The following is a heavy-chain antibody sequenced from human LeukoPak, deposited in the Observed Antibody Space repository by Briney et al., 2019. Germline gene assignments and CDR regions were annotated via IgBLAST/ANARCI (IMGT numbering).Heavy chain of an antibody. CDR3: ARAANYYDNNG. Sequence: GGSLRLSCAASGFTFTSYGIHWVRQAPGKGLEWVSRINSDGSSTSYADSVKGRLTISRDNAKNTLYLQMNSLRVEDTAVYYCARAANYYDNNGWGQGTLVTVSS. CDR2: INSDGSST. V-gene: IGHV3-74*01. D-gene: IGHD3-22*01. CDR1: GFTFTSYG. J-gene: IGHJ4*02.